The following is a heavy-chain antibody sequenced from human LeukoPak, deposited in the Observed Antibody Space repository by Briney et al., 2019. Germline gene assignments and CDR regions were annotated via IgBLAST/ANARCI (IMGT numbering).Heavy chain of an antibody. V-gene: IGHV3-48*03. CDR3: ARKRARGLDY. CDR1: GFTFSSYE. CDR2: ISSSGSTV. Sequence: SGGSLRLSCAVSGFTFSSYEMNWVRQAPGKGLEWISYISSSGSTVYYADSVKGRFTISRDNAKNSLYLQMNSLRAEDTAVYYCARKRARGLDYWGQGTLVTVPS. J-gene: IGHJ4*02. D-gene: IGHD3-10*01.